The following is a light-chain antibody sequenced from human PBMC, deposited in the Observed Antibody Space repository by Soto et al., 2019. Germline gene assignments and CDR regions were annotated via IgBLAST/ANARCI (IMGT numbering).Light chain of an antibody. CDR1: SSDVGGYNY. CDR2: DVS. V-gene: IGLV2-14*01. CDR3: GSYPSSSTYV. Sequence: QSALTQPASVSGSPGQSMTISCTGTSSDVGGYNYVSWYQQHPGKAPKLMIYDVSNRPSGVSNRFSGSKSGNTASLTISGLQAEDEADYYCGSYPSSSTYVFGTGTKVTVL. J-gene: IGLJ1*01.